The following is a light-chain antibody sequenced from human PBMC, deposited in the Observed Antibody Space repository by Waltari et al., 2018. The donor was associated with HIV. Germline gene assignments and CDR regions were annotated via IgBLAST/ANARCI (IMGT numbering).Light chain of an antibody. Sequence: QSALTQAASACGSPGQSITISFSGTRSDVGGYYIVSCYQQHPGKPPKLMIYEVSTRPSGVSNRFSGSKSGNTASLTISGLQAEDEADYYCCAYAGSTTYVIFGGGTKLTVL. CDR2: EVS. CDR1: RSDVGGYYI. V-gene: IGLV2-23*02. CDR3: CAYAGSTTYVI. J-gene: IGLJ2*01.